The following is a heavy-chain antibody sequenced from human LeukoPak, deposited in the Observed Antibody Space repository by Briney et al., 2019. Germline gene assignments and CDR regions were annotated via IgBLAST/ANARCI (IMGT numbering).Heavy chain of an antibody. CDR3: ARGLGYCSGGSCHGY. D-gene: IGHD2-15*01. V-gene: IGHV3-21*01. CDR2: ISSSSSYI. Sequence: PGGSLRLSCAASAFTFSSYAMSWVRQAPGKGLEWVSSISSSSSYIYYADSVKGRFTISRDNAKNSLYLQMNSLRAEDTAVYYCARGLGYCSGGSCHGYWGQGTLVTVSS. CDR1: AFTFSSYA. J-gene: IGHJ4*02.